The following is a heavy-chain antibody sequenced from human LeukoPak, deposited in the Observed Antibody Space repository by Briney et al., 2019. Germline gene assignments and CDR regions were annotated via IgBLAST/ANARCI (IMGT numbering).Heavy chain of an antibody. V-gene: IGHV3-33*08. CDR2: IWYEGDNE. J-gene: IGHJ4*02. D-gene: IGHD3-10*01. Sequence: GGSLRLSCAASGFTFSSYWMSWVRQAPGKGLEWVAVIWYEGDNENYADSVKGRFTISRDNSKSTLFLHMNNVRVDDTAVYYCARDGERSFDYWGQGTLVTVSS. CDR3: ARDGERSFDY. CDR1: GFTFSSYW.